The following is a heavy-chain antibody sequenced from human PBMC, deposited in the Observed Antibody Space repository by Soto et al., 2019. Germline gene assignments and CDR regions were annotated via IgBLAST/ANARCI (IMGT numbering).Heavy chain of an antibody. J-gene: IGHJ4*02. Sequence: PGGSLRLSCAASGFTVGSNYMSWVRQAPGKGLEWVSVIYSGGSTYYADSVKGRFTISRDNSKNTLYLQMNSLRAEDTAVYYCARSGDSYYYGSGSYPGPLFDYWGQGTLVTVSS. V-gene: IGHV3-53*01. CDR1: GFTVGSNY. D-gene: IGHD3-10*01. CDR3: ARSGDSYYYGSGSYPGPLFDY. CDR2: IYSGGST.